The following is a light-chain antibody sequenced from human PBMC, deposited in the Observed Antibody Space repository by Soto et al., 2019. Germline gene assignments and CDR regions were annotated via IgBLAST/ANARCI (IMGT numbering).Light chain of an antibody. CDR1: SSNIVIHY. CDR3: AAWDDSLSGVV. J-gene: IGLJ7*01. CDR2: SDN. Sequence: QAVVTQPPSASGTPGQRVTISCSGSSSNIVIHYVYWYQQLPGTAPRLLIYSDNQRPSGVPERFSGSKSGTSASLAISGLRSEDEAEYFCAAWDDSLSGVVFGGGTQLTVL. V-gene: IGLV1-47*02.